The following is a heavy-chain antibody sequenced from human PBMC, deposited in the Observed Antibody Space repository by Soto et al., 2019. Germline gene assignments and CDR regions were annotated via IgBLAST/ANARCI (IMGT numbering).Heavy chain of an antibody. CDR3: ARDRLLWFVGPRIWFDP. D-gene: IGHD3-10*01. CDR2: INAGNGNT. Sequence: GASVKVSCKASGYTFTSYAMHWVRQAPGQRLEWMGWINAGNGNTKYSQKLQGRVTITRDTSASTAYMELSSLRSEDTAVYYCARDRLLWFVGPRIWFDPWGQGTLVTVSS. V-gene: IGHV1-3*01. J-gene: IGHJ5*02. CDR1: GYTFTSYA.